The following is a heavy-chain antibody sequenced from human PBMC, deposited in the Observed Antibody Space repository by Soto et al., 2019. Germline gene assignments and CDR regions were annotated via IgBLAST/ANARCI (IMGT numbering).Heavy chain of an antibody. D-gene: IGHD6-13*01. Sequence: VGSLRLSCGGSGFTFSSYTMNWGRQAPGKGLEWVSVISGSGGSTYYADSVKGRFTISRDNSKNTLYLQMNSLRAEDTAVYYCARRGPGTYFDYWGQGTLVTSPQ. V-gene: IGHV3-23*01. CDR1: GFTFSSYT. J-gene: IGHJ4*02. CDR3: ARRGPGTYFDY. CDR2: ISGSGGST.